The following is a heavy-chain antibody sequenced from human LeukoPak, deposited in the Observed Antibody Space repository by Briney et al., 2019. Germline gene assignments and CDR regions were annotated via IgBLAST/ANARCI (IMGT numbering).Heavy chain of an antibody. CDR1: GASISSYY. CDR2: FSTTWST. CDR3: ARVDGGSTGILHT. V-gene: IGHV4-4*07. D-gene: IGHD7-27*01. J-gene: IGHJ5*02. Sequence: SETLSLTCSVSGASISSYYWTWIRQPAGKGLEWIGRFSTTWSTSYNPSLKSRVTMSVDTSKNQFSLRLSSETAADTAVYYCARVDGGSTGILHTWGQGTLVTDSS.